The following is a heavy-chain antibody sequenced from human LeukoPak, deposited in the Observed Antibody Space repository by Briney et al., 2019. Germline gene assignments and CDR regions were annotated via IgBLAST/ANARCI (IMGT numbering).Heavy chain of an antibody. J-gene: IGHJ4*02. V-gene: IGHV1-2*02. Sequence: VASVKVSCKASGYTFTGYYMHWVRQAPGQGLEWMGWINPNSGGTNYAQKFQGRITMTRDTSIRTAYMELSRLRSDDTAVYYCARYQPSGYDGYYYDSSGYYYFDYWGQGTLVTVSS. D-gene: IGHD3-22*01. CDR3: ARYQPSGYDGYYYDSSGYYYFDY. CDR2: INPNSGGT. CDR1: GYTFTGYY.